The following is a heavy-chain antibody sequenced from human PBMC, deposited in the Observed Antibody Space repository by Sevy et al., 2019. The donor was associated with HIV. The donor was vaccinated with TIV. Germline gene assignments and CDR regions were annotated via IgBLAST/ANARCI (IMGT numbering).Heavy chain of an antibody. Sequence: GGSLRLSCAASGFSFSSHWMSWVRQAPGKGLEWVANIKEDGNEKYYVDSVKGRFTISRDNAKKSLYLQMNSLRAEDTAVYYCVKYDWNHLDYWGQGTLVTVSS. CDR3: VKYDWNHLDY. V-gene: IGHV3-7*01. CDR1: GFSFSSHW. J-gene: IGHJ4*02. D-gene: IGHD1-20*01. CDR2: IKEDGNEK.